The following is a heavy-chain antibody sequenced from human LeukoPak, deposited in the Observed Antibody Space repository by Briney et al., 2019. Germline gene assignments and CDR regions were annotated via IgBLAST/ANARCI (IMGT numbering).Heavy chain of an antibody. CDR3: ASARESCIGSSCYEYFHH. Sequence: PGGSLRLSCAASGFTVTTKSMAWVRQAPGRGLEWVSVFYSPGSTYYADSVHGRFTISRDTSLNTLFLQMNSLRVEDTAAYYCASARESCIGSSCYEYFHHWGQGTPLTVSS. CDR1: GFTVTTKS. CDR2: FYSPGST. J-gene: IGHJ1*01. V-gene: IGHV3-53*01. D-gene: IGHD2-2*01.